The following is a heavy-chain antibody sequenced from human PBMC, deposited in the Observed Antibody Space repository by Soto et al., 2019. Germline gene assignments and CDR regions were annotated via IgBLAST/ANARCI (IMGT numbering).Heavy chain of an antibody. CDR1: GFSFSGYA. J-gene: IGHJ4*02. D-gene: IGHD6-13*01. V-gene: IGHV3-23*01. Sequence: EVQLLESGGGMVQPGGSLRLSCVASGFSFSGYAMSWVRQAPGKRLVWVSSMTATGVSIYYADSVRGRFTISRDNSKNTLYLQMSSLRAEDTATYYCAKDSIPYSSSYDLDHWGRGAPVTVSS. CDR3: AKDSIPYSSSYDLDH. CDR2: MTATGVSI.